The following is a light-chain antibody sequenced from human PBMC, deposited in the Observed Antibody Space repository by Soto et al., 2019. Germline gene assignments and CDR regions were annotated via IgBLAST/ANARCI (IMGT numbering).Light chain of an antibody. J-gene: IGKJ4*01. Sequence: EIVLTQSPGTLYLSPGESATLSCGASQSVSSTYVDGYQQKHGQAPRHLLYGASSRANGIPDRFSGSGSGTDFTLIISRLEAEDFAVYYFQRYGSLVLTFGGGTKVEI. CDR2: GAS. CDR3: QRYGSLVLT. CDR1: QSVSSTY. V-gene: IGKV3-20*01.